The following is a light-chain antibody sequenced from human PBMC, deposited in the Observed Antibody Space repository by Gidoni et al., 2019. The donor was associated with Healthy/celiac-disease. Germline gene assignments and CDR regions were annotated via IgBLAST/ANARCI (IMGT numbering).Light chain of an antibody. Sequence: EIVMTQSPDSLAGSLGERATINCKSSQSVLYSSNNKNYLAWYQQKPGQPPKLLIYWASTRESGVPDRFSGSGSGTDFTLTISSLQAEDVAVYYCQQYYSTPPLTFGQGTKLEIK. CDR3: QQYYSTPPLT. CDR2: WAS. J-gene: IGKJ2*01. V-gene: IGKV4-1*01. CDR1: QSVLYSSNNKNY.